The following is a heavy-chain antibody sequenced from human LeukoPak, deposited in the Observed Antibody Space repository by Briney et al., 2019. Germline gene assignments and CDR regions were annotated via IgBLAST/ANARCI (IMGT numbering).Heavy chain of an antibody. V-gene: IGHV4-39*07. CDR3: ARGLWFGDY. CDR1: GGSISSSSYY. Sequence: SETLSLTCTVSGGSISSSSYYWGWIRQPPGKGLEWIGSIYYSGSTYYNPSLKSRVTVSVDTSKNQFSLKLSSVTAADTAVYYCARGLWFGDYWGQGTLVTVSS. D-gene: IGHD3-10*01. J-gene: IGHJ4*02. CDR2: IYYSGST.